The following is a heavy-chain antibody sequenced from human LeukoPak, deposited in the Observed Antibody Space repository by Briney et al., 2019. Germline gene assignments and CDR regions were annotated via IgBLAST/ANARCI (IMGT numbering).Heavy chain of an antibody. J-gene: IGHJ4*02. CDR2: INHRGST. D-gene: IGHD2-2*01. CDR1: GGSFSGYY. CDR3: ARGGLDIVVVSATVGGLDY. V-gene: IGHV4-34*01. Sequence: SETLSLTCAVYGGSFSGYYWSWIRQPPGKGLEWIGEINHRGSTNYNPSLKSRVTISVDTSKKQFSLKLSSVTAADAAVYYCARGGLDIVVVSATVGGLDYWGQGTLVTVSS.